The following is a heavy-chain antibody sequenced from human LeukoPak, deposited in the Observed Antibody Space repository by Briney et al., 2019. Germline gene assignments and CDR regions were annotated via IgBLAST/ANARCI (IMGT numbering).Heavy chain of an antibody. D-gene: IGHD4-17*01. CDR1: GFTFTRYW. J-gene: IGHJ4*02. V-gene: IGHV3-7*01. CDR3: ARDGDYIMPPFDY. CDR2: IKQDGRER. Sequence: GGSLRLSCAASGFTFTRYWMSWVRQAPGKGLEWVANIKQDGRERHYVDSVKGRFTISRDNARNSVYLQMDSLSDDDTAVYYCARDGDYIMPPFDYWGQGTLVTVSS.